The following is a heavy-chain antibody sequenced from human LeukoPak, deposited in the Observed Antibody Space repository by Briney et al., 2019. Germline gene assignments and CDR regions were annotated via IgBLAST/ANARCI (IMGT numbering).Heavy chain of an antibody. D-gene: IGHD3-22*01. CDR3: ARGSSVYYYEYYFDY. CDR1: GGTFSSYA. Sequence: SVKVSCKASGGTFSSYAISWVRQAPGQGLEWMGGIIPIFGTANYAQKFQGRVTITADESTSTAYMELSSLRSEDTAVYYCARGSSVYYYEYYFDYWGQGTLVTVSS. CDR2: IIPIFGTA. V-gene: IGHV1-69*13. J-gene: IGHJ4*02.